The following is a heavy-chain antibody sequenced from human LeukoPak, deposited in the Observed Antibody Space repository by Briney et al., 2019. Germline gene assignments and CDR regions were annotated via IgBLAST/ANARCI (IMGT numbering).Heavy chain of an antibody. CDR1: GGSISSSNYY. CDR3: AREDPQTKVPEGMDV. V-gene: IGHV4-39*07. CDR2: MYYSGNT. Sequence: LETLSLTCTVSGGSISSSNYYWGWIRQPPGKWLEWIGSMYYSGNTDYNPSLKSRVTISVDTSKNQFSLKVTSVTAADTAVYYCAREDPQTKVPEGMDVWGQGTTVTVSS. D-gene: IGHD4/OR15-4a*01. J-gene: IGHJ6*02.